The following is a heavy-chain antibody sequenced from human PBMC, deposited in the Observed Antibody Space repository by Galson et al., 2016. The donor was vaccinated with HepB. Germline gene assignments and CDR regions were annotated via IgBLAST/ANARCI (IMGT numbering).Heavy chain of an antibody. Sequence: QSGAEVKKPGESLRISCKSSGYSFTTYWIGWVRQMPGKGLEWMGIIQPADSDTRYSPSLQGQVTISADKSINTAYLQWSNLKASDSAMYYCGRCGASGDYGAIDSWGQGTLVTVSS. J-gene: IGHJ4*02. V-gene: IGHV5-51*03. CDR3: GRCGASGDYGAIDS. CDR2: IQPADSDT. CDR1: GYSFTTYW. D-gene: IGHD4-17*01.